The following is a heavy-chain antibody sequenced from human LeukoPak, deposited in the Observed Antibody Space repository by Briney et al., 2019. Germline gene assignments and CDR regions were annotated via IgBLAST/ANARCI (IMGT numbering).Heavy chain of an antibody. CDR1: GYTFTSYG. CDR2: ISIYTGNI. J-gene: IGHJ4*02. V-gene: IGHV1-18*04. D-gene: IGHD2-21*02. CDR3: ARVRGTALTAYPGYFDY. Sequence: ASVKDSCKASGYTFTSYGISWVRQAPGQGLEWLGWISIYTGNIKYGEKFQGRATMTRDTSTSTAYMEVRSLTSDDTAVYYCARVRGTALTAYPGYFDYWGQGTLVTVSS.